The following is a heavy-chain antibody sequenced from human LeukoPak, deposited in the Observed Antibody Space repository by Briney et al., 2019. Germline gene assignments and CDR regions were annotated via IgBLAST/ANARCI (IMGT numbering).Heavy chain of an antibody. Sequence: PGGSLRLSCAASGFTVSSNYMSWVRQAPGKGLEWVSAISGSGGSTYYADSVKGRFTISRDNSKNTLYLQMNSLRAEDTAVYYCAKDPEGWLRWIFDYWGQGTLVTVSS. CDR1: GFTVSSNY. J-gene: IGHJ4*02. D-gene: IGHD5-12*01. CDR2: ISGSGGST. V-gene: IGHV3-23*01. CDR3: AKDPEGWLRWIFDY.